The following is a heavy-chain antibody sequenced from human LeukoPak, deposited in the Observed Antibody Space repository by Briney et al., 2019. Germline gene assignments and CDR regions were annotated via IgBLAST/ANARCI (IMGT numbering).Heavy chain of an antibody. D-gene: IGHD6-19*01. J-gene: IGHJ4*02. CDR1: GFTFSSYG. CDR2: ISYDGSKK. CDR3: ATSGYSSGWYRAGGYYYFDY. Sequence: PGGSLRLSCAASGFTFSSYGMHWVRQAPGKGLEWVAVISYDGSKKYFEDSVKGRFTISRHNSKNTLYLEMNSLRAEDTAVYYCATSGYSSGWYRAGGYYYFDYWGQGTLVTVSS. V-gene: IGHV3-30*03.